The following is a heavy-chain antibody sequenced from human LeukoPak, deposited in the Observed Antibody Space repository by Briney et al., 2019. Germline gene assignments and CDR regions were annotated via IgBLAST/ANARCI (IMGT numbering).Heavy chain of an antibody. V-gene: IGHV3-7*01. CDR2: IDKNGNEI. J-gene: IGHJ4*02. CDR3: VTDGDKWNDFEY. D-gene: IGHD1-1*01. CDR1: GLGISNFW. Sequence: GGSLRLSCAASGLGISNFWMHWVRQAPGKGLEWVAIIDKNGNEIKYVDSVKGRFTLSRDNAKNSVYLQMNSLRTEDTALYYCVTDGDKWNDFEYWGQGTLVTVSS.